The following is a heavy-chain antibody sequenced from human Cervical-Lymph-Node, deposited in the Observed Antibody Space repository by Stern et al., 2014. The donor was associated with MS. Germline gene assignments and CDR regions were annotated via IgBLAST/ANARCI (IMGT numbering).Heavy chain of an antibody. CDR3: AKDRRGGYNYLYGMDV. D-gene: IGHD5-18*01. V-gene: IGHV3-30*18. Sequence: VQLVESGGGVVQPGTSLRLSCTGSRFTFRSYGIHWVRQAPGKGPEWVSVTSYDGGNRQYADSVKGRFTISRDNSKNTVYLHLNSLRPEDTGVYHCAKDRRGGYNYLYGMDVWGQGTTVTVS. CDR1: RFTFRSYG. CDR2: TSYDGGNR. J-gene: IGHJ6*02.